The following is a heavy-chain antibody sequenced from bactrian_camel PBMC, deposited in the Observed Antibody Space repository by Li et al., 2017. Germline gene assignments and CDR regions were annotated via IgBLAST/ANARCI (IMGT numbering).Heavy chain of an antibody. CDR3: AARYQGGFGYGGLCTDVLADFPY. V-gene: IGHV3S53*01. CDR2: IDSDGTT. D-gene: IGHD5*01. Sequence: VQLVESGGGSVQAGGSLRLSCAASGNTYTSSCMAWFRQAPEKERERVARIDSDGTTLYADSVKGRFTISNDKGRNTLVLQMNSLKPDDTAMYYCAARYQGGFGYGGLCTDVLADFPYWGQGTQVTVS. CDR1: GNTYTSSC. J-gene: IGHJ6*01.